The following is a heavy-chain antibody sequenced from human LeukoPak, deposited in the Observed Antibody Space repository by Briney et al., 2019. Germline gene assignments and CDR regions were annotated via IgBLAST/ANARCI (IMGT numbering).Heavy chain of an antibody. J-gene: IGHJ3*02. CDR1: GGSISSGSYY. V-gene: IGHV4-61*02. D-gene: IGHD1-26*01. CDR2: IYTSGST. CDR3: ARAVGGGAFDI. Sequence: SETLSLTCTVSGGSISSGSYYWSWIRQPAGKGLEWIGRIYTSGSTNYNPSLKSRVTLSADTSKNQFSLKLSSVTAADTAVYYCARAVGGGAFDIWGQGTMVTVSS.